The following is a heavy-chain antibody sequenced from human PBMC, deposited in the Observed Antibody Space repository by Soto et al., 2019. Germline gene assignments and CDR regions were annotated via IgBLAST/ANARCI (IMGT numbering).Heavy chain of an antibody. CDR2: ITGTSAFT. J-gene: IGHJ4*02. D-gene: IGHD3-16*01. Sequence: GGSLRLSCAASGFVFSDFQFNWVRQAPGGGLEWLSSITGTSAFTEYAESIEGRFTISRDNPNKLLFLHMDNLRPEDTAVYHCARDNLAFQGAFDLWGQGTLVTVSS. CDR1: GFVFSDFQ. CDR3: ARDNLAFQGAFDL. V-gene: IGHV3-21*01.